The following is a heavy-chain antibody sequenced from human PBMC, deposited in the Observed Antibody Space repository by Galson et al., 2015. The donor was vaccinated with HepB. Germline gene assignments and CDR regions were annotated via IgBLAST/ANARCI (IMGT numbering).Heavy chain of an antibody. Sequence: SLRLSCAGSEFAFSSYWMNWVRQAPGKGLEWVAHINPDGSEEYYAASPKGRFTISRDNAKNSLYLQMDSLRAEDTAVYYCARRISLVRGIITRPDYYYGMDVWGQGTTVTVAS. CDR2: INPDGSEE. J-gene: IGHJ6*02. CDR1: EFAFSSYW. D-gene: IGHD3-10*01. CDR3: ARRISLVRGIITRPDYYYGMDV. V-gene: IGHV3-7*03.